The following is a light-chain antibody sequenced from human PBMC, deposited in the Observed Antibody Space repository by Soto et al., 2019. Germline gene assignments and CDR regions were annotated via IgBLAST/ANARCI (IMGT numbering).Light chain of an antibody. Sequence: QSALTQPPSASGSPGQSVTISCTGTSSDAGGYNYVSWYQQHPGKAPKLMIYEVSKRPSGVPDRFSGSKSGNTASLTVSGLQAEDEADYYCSSYAGSNLWVFGGGTQLTVL. CDR2: EVS. J-gene: IGLJ3*02. CDR1: SSDAGGYNY. V-gene: IGLV2-8*01. CDR3: SSYAGSNLWV.